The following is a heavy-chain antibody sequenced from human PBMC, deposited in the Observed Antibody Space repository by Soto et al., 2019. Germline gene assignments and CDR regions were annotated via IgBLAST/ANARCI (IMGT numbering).Heavy chain of an antibody. Sequence: TRSLTCTVSCGSISSGGYYWGWVRPPPGKGLEWIGYIYYSGSTYYNPSLKSRVTISVDTSKNQFSLKLSSVTAADTAVYYCARFDYRYYYYGMDVWGQGTTVTVSS. D-gene: IGHD4-17*01. V-gene: IGHV4-31*03. J-gene: IGHJ6*02. CDR3: ARFDYRYYYYGMDV. CDR2: IYYSGST. CDR1: CGSISSGGYY.